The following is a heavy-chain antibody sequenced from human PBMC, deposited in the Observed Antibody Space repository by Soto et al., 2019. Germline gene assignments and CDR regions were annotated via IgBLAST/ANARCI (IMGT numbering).Heavy chain of an antibody. CDR1: GSSSTHYG. CDR2: ISFDGNEK. D-gene: IGHD3-10*01. J-gene: IGHJ6*02. Sequence: GGSLRLSCAASGSSSTHYGIHWVRQAPGKGLEWVAVISFDGNEKYYADSVKGRFTISRDNSKNTLSLQMNSLTAEDTAVYYCAILLGGITVHYGLDVWGQGATVTGSS. V-gene: IGHV3-30*03. CDR3: AILLGGITVHYGLDV.